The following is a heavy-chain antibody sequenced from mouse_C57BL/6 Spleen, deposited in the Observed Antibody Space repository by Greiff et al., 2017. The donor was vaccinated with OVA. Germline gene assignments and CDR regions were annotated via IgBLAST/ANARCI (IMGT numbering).Heavy chain of an antibody. J-gene: IGHJ2*01. D-gene: IGHD2-1*01. Sequence: EVKLVESGGGLVKPGGSLKLSCAASGFTFSSYAMSWVRQTPEKRLEWVATISAGGSYTYYPDNVKGRFTISRDNAKNNLYLQMSQLKTEDTARYYCAREKPYGNYDFDYWGQGTTLTVSS. CDR3: AREKPYGNYDFDY. V-gene: IGHV5-4*01. CDR1: GFTFSSYA. CDR2: ISAGGSYT.